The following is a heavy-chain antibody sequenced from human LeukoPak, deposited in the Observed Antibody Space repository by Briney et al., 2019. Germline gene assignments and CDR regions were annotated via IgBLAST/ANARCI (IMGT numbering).Heavy chain of an antibody. D-gene: IGHD3-10*01. J-gene: IGHJ4*02. CDR3: ARAVYYGSGSLHY. V-gene: IGHV3-30*04. Sequence: QPGGSLRLSCAASGFTFSSYAMHWVRQAPGKGLEWVAAISYDGSNKYYADSVKGRFTISRDNSKNTLYLQMNSLRAEDTAVYYCARAVYYGSGSLHYWGQGTLVTVSS. CDR1: GFTFSSYA. CDR2: ISYDGSNK.